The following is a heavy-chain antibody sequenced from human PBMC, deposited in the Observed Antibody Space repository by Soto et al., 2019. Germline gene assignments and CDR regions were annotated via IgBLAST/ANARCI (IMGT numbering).Heavy chain of an antibody. CDR3: ARRARPDFYYMDV. J-gene: IGHJ6*03. V-gene: IGHV3-64*01. Sequence: EVQLAESGGGLAQPGGSLRLSCAASGFTLSGYAMDWVRQAPGKGLEYVSGISSNGVGTYYANSVQGRFTISRDNSKNTVYLSMGRLGPESMGLYYCARRARPDFYYMDVWGKGTTVTVSS. D-gene: IGHD6-6*01. CDR2: ISSNGVGT. CDR1: GFTLSGYA.